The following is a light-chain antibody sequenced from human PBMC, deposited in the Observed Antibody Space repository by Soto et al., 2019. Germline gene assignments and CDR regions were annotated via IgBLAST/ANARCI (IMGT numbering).Light chain of an antibody. Sequence: QSALTQPASLSGSPGQSITISCTGTSSDIGAYDYVSWFQQHPGKAPKLMISEVNNRPSGVSNRFSGSKSGNTAYLTISGLQVEDEADYYCCSNAGRPDVFGTGTKVTVL. CDR2: EVN. J-gene: IGLJ1*01. V-gene: IGLV2-14*01. CDR1: SSDIGAYDY. CDR3: CSNAGRPDV.